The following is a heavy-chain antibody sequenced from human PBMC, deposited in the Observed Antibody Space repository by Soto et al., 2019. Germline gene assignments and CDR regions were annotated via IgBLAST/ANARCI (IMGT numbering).Heavy chain of an antibody. CDR3: AKAKSGYDPVDY. J-gene: IGHJ4*02. V-gene: IGHV3-23*01. Sequence: GGSLRLSCGASGFTFTTYAMSWVRQAPGKGLEWVSVISGSGGSTYYADSVKGRFTISRDNSKNTLYLQMNSLRAEDTAVYYCAKAKSGYDPVDYWGQGTLVTVSS. CDR2: ISGSGGST. CDR1: GFTFTTYA. D-gene: IGHD5-12*01.